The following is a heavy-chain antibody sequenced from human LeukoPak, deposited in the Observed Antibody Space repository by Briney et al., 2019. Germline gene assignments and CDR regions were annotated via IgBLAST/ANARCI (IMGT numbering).Heavy chain of an antibody. Sequence: ASVKVSCKTSGYTFTSYGISWVRQAPGQGLEWMGWISGYDGNRKYAQKFQGRVTMTTDTSTSTAYMELRNLRSDDTAVYYCARDQTAMVRGVISSIDYWGQGTLVTVSS. CDR2: ISGYDGNR. CDR1: GYTFTSYG. CDR3: ARDQTAMVRGVISSIDY. D-gene: IGHD3-10*01. V-gene: IGHV1-18*01. J-gene: IGHJ4*02.